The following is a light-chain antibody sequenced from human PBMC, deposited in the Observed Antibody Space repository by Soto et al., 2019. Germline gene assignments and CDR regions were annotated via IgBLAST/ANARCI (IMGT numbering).Light chain of an antibody. CDR1: SSNNGSNY. J-gene: IGLJ2*01. CDR3: TAWDDSLSGVV. CDR2: RNS. Sequence: QSVLTQPPSASGTPGQRVTISCSGSSSNNGSNYVYWYQQLPGTVPQLLIYRNSERPSGVPDRFSGSKSGTSASLAISGLRSEDEADYYCTAWDDSLSGVVFGGGTKLTVL. V-gene: IGLV1-47*01.